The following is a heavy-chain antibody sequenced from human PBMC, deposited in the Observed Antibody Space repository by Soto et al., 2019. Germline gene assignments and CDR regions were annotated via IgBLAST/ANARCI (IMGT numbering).Heavy chain of an antibody. D-gene: IGHD3-10*01. CDR2: IYYSGST. V-gene: IGHV4-39*01. J-gene: IGHJ6*02. CDR3: ARVPGTTRYYYYGMDV. Sequence: ETLSLTCTVSGGSISSSTYYWGWIRQPPGKGLEWIGSIYYSGSTYYNPSLKSRVSISVDTSNNEFSLNLSSVTAADTAVYYCARVPGTTRYYYYGMDVWGQGTTVTVSS. CDR1: GGSISSSTYY.